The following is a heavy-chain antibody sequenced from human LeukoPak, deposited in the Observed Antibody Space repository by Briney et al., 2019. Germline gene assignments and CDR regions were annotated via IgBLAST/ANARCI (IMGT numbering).Heavy chain of an antibody. D-gene: IGHD3-22*01. Sequence: PGGSLRLSCAASGFTFSSYAMTWVRQAPGKGLEWLSAISGGGDSTWYADSVKGRFTISRDNSKNTLSLQMNSLRAEDTAVYYCAKDEYYYDSSGRLMGYFDYWGQGTLVTVSS. V-gene: IGHV3-23*01. CDR1: GFTFSSYA. CDR2: ISGGGDST. CDR3: AKDEYYYDSSGRLMGYFDY. J-gene: IGHJ4*02.